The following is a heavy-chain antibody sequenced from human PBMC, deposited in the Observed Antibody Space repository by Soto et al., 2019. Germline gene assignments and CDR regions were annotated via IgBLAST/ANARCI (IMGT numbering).Heavy chain of an antibody. CDR1: GFTFSSYS. Sequence: EVQLVESGGGLVKPGGSLRLSCVDSGFTFSSYSMNWVHQAPGKGLEWVSSISAYSSPIFYADSVKGRFTISRDNAKNSLYLQMNSLRAGDTAVYYCVRGGRGYTRDDVFDIWGQGTMVTVSS. J-gene: IGHJ3*02. V-gene: IGHV3-21*06. CDR2: ISAYSSPI. D-gene: IGHD2-2*02. CDR3: VRGGRGYTRDDVFDI.